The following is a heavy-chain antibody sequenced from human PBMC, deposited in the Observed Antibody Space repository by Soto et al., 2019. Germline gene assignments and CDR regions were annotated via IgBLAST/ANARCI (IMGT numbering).Heavy chain of an antibody. D-gene: IGHD2-15*01. CDR2: ISGSGGST. V-gene: IGHV3-23*01. CDR3: AKRRGYCSGGSCFFDMDV. CDR1: GFTFSSYA. Sequence: GGSLRLSCAASGFTFSSYAMSWVRQAPGKGLEWVSAISGSGGSTYYAYSVKGRFTISRDNSKNTLYLQMNSLRAEDTAVYYCAKRRGYCSGGSCFFDMDVWGKGTTVTVSS. J-gene: IGHJ6*03.